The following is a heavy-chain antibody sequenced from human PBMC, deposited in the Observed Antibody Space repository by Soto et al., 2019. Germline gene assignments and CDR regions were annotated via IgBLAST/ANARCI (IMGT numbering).Heavy chain of an antibody. V-gene: IGHV4-31*03. J-gene: IGHJ4*02. Sequence: SETLSLTCTVSGGSISSGGYYWSWIRQHSGKGLEWIGYIYYSGSTYYNPSLKSRVTISVDTSKNQFSLKLSSVTAADTAVYYCAREGGIAARVLDYWGQGTLVTVSS. D-gene: IGHD6-6*01. CDR1: GGSISSGGYY. CDR3: AREGGIAARVLDY. CDR2: IYYSGST.